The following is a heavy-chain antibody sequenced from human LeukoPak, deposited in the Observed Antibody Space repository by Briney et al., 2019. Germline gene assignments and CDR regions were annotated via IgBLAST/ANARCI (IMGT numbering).Heavy chain of an antibody. Sequence: RAGGSLRLSCAASGLTISSYSMNWVRQAPGKGLEWVAVIGNDGKTTYYADSVKGRFTISRDNSKNTLYLQMNSLRAEDTAVYYCARGRDRRGGSYLDYWGQGTLVTVSS. J-gene: IGHJ4*02. CDR2: IGNDGKTT. CDR3: ARGRDRRGGSYLDY. CDR1: GLTISSYS. D-gene: IGHD5-24*01. V-gene: IGHV3-33*08.